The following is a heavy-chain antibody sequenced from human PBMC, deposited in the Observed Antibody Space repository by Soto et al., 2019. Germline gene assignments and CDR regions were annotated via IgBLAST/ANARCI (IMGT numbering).Heavy chain of an antibody. CDR2: ITASGGTT. Sequence: TGGSVRLSCAASGFTFDKFSMSWVRQAPGKGLEWVSSITASGGTTFYADSLKGRFTISRDNSKNTLYLQMSGLGAEDSALYYCAKAKNWGGNYFDNWGQGTQVTVSS. CDR1: GFTFDKFS. J-gene: IGHJ4*02. D-gene: IGHD3-10*01. V-gene: IGHV3-23*01. CDR3: AKAKNWGGNYFDN.